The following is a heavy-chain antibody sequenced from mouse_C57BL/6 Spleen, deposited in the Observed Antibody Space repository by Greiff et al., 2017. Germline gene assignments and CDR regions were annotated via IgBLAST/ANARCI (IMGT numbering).Heavy chain of an antibody. J-gene: IGHJ2*01. V-gene: IGHV1-82*01. D-gene: IGHD4-1*01. CDR2: IYPGDGDT. CDR3: ARNWEDFDY. Sequence: VQVVESGPELVKPGASVKISCKASGYAFSSSWMNWVKQRPGKGLEWIGRIYPGDGDTNYNGKFKGKATLTADKSSSTAYMQLSSLTSEDSAVYFCARNWEDFDYWGQGTTLTVSS. CDR1: GYAFSSSW.